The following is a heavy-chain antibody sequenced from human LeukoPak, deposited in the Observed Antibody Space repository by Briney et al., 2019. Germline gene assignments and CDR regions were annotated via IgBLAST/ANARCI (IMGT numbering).Heavy chain of an antibody. CDR1: GYSISSGYY. CDR3: ARDSGYYDFWSGYFLSATPGGGFDP. V-gene: IGHV4-38-2*02. J-gene: IGHJ5*02. D-gene: IGHD3-3*01. CDR2: ISHSGST. Sequence: PSETLSLTCSVAGYSISSGYYWGWIRQPPGKGLEWIGSISHSGSTYYNPSLKGRVTIPVDTSKNHFSLKLSSVTAADTAVYYCARDSGYYDFWSGYFLSATPGGGFDPWGQGTLVTVSS.